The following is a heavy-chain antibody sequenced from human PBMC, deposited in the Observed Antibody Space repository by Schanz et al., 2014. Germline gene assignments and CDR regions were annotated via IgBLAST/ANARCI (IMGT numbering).Heavy chain of an antibody. D-gene: IGHD5-12*01. V-gene: IGHV3-23*01. CDR2: IASGGSHT. J-gene: IGHJ4*02. Sequence: EVQLLESGGALEQPGGSLRLSCAASGITFSDYAMSWVRQAPGKGLEWVSTIASGGSHTFYADSVTGRFTISGDNSKNTLFLQMNSLRVEDTAIYYCAKGFGGYDLVLDYWGQGTLVTVSS. CDR3: AKGFGGYDLVLDY. CDR1: GITFSDYA.